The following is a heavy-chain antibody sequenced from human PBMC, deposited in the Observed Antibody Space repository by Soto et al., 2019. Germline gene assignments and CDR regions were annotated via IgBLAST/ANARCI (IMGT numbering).Heavy chain of an antibody. CDR2: ISSSSSTI. J-gene: IGHJ4*02. Sequence: EVQLVESGGGLVQPGGSLRLSCAASGFTFSRYRMNWVRQAPGKGLEWVSYISSSSSTIYYADSVKGRFTSSRDNAKNSLYLQVNSLRDDDTDVDYCARDGGMTRALWSQGTLVTFST. V-gene: IGHV3-48*02. CDR3: ARDGGMTRAL. D-gene: IGHD2-2*01. CDR1: GFTFSRYR.